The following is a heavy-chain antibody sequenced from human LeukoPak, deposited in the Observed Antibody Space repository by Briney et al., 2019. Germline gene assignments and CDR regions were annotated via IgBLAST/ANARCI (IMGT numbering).Heavy chain of an antibody. CDR2: IYTSGST. J-gene: IGHJ4*02. V-gene: IGHV4-61*02. Sequence: PSQTLSLTCTVSGGSISSGSYYWSWIRQPAGKGLEWIGRIYTSGSTNYNPSLKSRVTISVDTSKNRFSLKLSSVTAADTAVYYCARSSGIAARHRYFDYWGQGTLVTVSS. CDR1: GGSISSGSYY. D-gene: IGHD6-6*01. CDR3: ARSSGIAARHRYFDY.